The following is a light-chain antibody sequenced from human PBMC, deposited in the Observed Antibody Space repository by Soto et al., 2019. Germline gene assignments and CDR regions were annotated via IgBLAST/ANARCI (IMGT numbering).Light chain of an antibody. Sequence: QSALTQPASVSGSPGQSITISCTGTSSDVGNYNLVSWYQHHPGKAPKLMIYDGSKRPSGVSNRFSGSKSGNTASLTISGLQAEDDCDYYCCSYATTSTYVFGTGTKVTVL. V-gene: IGLV2-23*01. CDR1: SSDVGNYNL. J-gene: IGLJ1*01. CDR2: DGS. CDR3: CSYATTSTYV.